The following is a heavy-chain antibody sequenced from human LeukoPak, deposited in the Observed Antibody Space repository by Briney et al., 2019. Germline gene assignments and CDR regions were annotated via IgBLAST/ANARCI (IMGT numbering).Heavy chain of an antibody. V-gene: IGHV3-64*01. D-gene: IGHD1-26*01. CDR2: ITTNGDKT. CDR3: ARGGATTLFDY. CDR1: GFNFSSYA. Sequence: PGGSLRLSCAASGFNFSSYAMHWVRQAPGKGLEYVSAITTNGDKTYYGNSVKGRFTISRDNSKNTLYLQMGSLRIEDMAVYYCARGGATTLFDYWGKGTLVTVSS. J-gene: IGHJ4*02.